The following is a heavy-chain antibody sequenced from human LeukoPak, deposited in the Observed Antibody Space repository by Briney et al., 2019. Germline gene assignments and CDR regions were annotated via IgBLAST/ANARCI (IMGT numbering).Heavy chain of an antibody. V-gene: IGHV5-51*01. CDR2: IYPGDSDT. D-gene: IGHD2-2*01. CDR3: ARGDCSSTSCYVKSNRFDP. CDR1: GYSFTSYW. Sequence: GESLKISCKGSGYSFTSYWIGWVRQMPGKGLEWMGIIYPGDSDTRYSPSFQGQVTISADKSISTAYLQWSSLKASDTAMYYCARGDCSSTSCYVKSNRFDPWGQGTLVTVSS. J-gene: IGHJ5*02.